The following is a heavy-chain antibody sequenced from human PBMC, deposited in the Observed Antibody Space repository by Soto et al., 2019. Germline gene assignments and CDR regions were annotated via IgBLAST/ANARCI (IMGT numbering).Heavy chain of an antibody. CDR2: IVVDSDNT. CDR3: ATVFYGRNGWH. J-gene: IGHJ4*02. Sequence: QLQLVQSGPEVKRPGTSLKVSCKASGFTFSRSVVQWVRQARGQRLEWIGWIVVDSDNTKYAQKFQERVTITRDRATSTVYLELTNLTSEDTAVYYCATVFYGRNGWHWGQGTLVTVSS. V-gene: IGHV1-58*01. CDR1: GFTFSRSV. D-gene: IGHD1-1*01.